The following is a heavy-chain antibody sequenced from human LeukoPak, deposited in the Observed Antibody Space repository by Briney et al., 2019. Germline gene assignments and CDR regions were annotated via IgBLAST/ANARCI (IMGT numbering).Heavy chain of an antibody. D-gene: IGHD3-3*01. V-gene: IGHV4-38-2*01. J-gene: IGHJ4*02. Sequence: PSETLSLTCAVSGYSISSGYYWGWIRQPPGKGLEWIGSIYHSGSTYYNPSLKSRVTISVDTSKNQFPLKLSSVTAADTAVYYCARQYYDFWSGYLHYFDYWGQGTLVTVSS. CDR3: ARQYYDFWSGYLHYFDY. CDR1: GYSISSGYY. CDR2: IYHSGST.